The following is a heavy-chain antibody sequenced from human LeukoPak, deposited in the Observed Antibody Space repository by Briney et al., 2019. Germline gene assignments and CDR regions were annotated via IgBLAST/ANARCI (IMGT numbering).Heavy chain of an antibody. CDR3: ARAITMVRGANLNWFDP. CDR2: IYYSGST. D-gene: IGHD3-10*01. Sequence: PSETLSLTCTASGGSISSYYWSWIRQPPGKGLEWIGYIYYSGSTNYNPSLKSRVTISVDTSKNQFSLKLSSVTAADTAVYYCARAITMVRGANLNWFDPWGQGTLVTVSS. CDR1: GGSISSYY. V-gene: IGHV4-59*08. J-gene: IGHJ5*02.